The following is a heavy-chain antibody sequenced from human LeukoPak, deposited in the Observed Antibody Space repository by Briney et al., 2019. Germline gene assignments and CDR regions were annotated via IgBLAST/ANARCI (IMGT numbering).Heavy chain of an antibody. Sequence: SETLSLTCTVSGDSSSRYYWNWIRQSPGKGLEWIGYVFYSGSTIYNPYLNSRVTISIDTSKMQFSLKLTSVTAADTAVYYCARGVGEYCSGGSCYPFDYWGQGTLVTVSS. V-gene: IGHV4-59*01. D-gene: IGHD2-15*01. J-gene: IGHJ4*02. CDR3: ARGVGEYCSGGSCYPFDY. CDR1: GDSSSRYY. CDR2: VFYSGST.